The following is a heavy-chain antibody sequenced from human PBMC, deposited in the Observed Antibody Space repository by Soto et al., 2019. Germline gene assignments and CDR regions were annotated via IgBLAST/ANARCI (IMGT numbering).Heavy chain of an antibody. D-gene: IGHD1-26*01. V-gene: IGHV4-59*08. CDR2: IYYSGST. CDR1: GGSISSYY. Sequence: QVQLQQSGPGLVKPSETLSLTCTVSGGSISSYYWSWIRLPPGKGLEWIGYIYYSGSTNYNPSLKSRVTISVDTSQTPFSLKLTSGTAADTAVYYCARRYGGNLYYWGQGTLVTVSS. J-gene: IGHJ4*02. CDR3: ARRYGGNLYY.